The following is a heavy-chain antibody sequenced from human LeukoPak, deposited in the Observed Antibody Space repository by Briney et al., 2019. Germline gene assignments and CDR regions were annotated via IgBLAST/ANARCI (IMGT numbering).Heavy chain of an antibody. J-gene: IGHJ6*03. V-gene: IGHV4-39*07. CDR1: GGSISSSSYY. CDR3: ASYSSSLGYYMGV. CDR2: IYYSGST. Sequence: PSETLSLTCTVSGGSISSSSYYWGWIRQPPGKGLEGIGSIYYSGSTYYNPSLKGRVTISVDTSKNQFSLTLSSVTAADTAVYYCASYSSSLGYYMGVWGKGTTVTVSS. D-gene: IGHD6-6*01.